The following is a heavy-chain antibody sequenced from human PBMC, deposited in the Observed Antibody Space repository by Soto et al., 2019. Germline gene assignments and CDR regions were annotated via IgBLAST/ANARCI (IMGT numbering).Heavy chain of an antibody. Sequence: PSETLSLTCTVSGGSISRYYWNWIRQPPGKGLEWIGYIYYSGSTNYNPSLKSRVTISVDTSKNQFSLKLNSMTAADTAVYYCARHNYGSGSTYFDYWGQGTLVTVS. V-gene: IGHV4-59*08. CDR3: ARHNYGSGSTYFDY. D-gene: IGHD3-10*01. J-gene: IGHJ4*02. CDR2: IYYSGST. CDR1: GGSISRYY.